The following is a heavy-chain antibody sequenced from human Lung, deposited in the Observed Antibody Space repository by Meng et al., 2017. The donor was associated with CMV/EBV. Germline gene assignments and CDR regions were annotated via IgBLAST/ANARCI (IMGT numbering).Heavy chain of an antibody. CDR2: IQYDGINK. D-gene: IGHD2-8*02. J-gene: IGHJ6*02. CDR1: G. CDR3: AKVGRGTADVPGAMSNYYGMDV. V-gene: IGHV3-30*02. Sequence: GMHWVRQGPGKGLEWVAFIQYDGINKFYEDSVKGRFTIFRDNSKNTLYLEMNSLRGEDTAAYYCAKVGRGTADVPGAMSNYYGMDVWGQGTTVTVSS.